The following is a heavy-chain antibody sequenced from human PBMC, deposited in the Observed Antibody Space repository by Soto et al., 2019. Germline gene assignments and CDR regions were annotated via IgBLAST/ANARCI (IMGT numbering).Heavy chain of an antibody. CDR3: ARDKPLEKTWSGYYTDY. CDR1: GFTFSSYE. J-gene: IGHJ4*02. Sequence: GGSLRLSCAASGFTFSSYEMNWVRQAPGKGLEWVSYISSSGSTIYYADSVKGRFTISRDNAKNSLYLQMNSLRAEDTAVYYCARDKPLEKTWSGYYTDYWGQGTLVTVSS. D-gene: IGHD3-3*01. V-gene: IGHV3-48*03. CDR2: ISSSGSTI.